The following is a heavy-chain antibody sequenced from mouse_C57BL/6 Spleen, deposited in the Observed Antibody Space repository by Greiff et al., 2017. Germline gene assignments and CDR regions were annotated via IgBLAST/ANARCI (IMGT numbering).Heavy chain of an antibody. CDR1: GYTFTDYE. CDR3: TRWGSWYFDV. CDR2: IDPETGGT. J-gene: IGHJ1*03. D-gene: IGHD3-1*01. Sequence: VQLKESGAELVRPGASVTLSCKASGYTFTDYEMHWVKQTPVLGLEWIGAIDPETGGTAYNQKFKGKAILTADKSSSTAYMELRSLTSEDSAVYYCTRWGSWYFDVWGTGTTVTVSS. V-gene: IGHV1-15*01.